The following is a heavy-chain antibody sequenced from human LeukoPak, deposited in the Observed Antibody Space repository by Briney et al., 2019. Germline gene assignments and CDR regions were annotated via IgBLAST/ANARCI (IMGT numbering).Heavy chain of an antibody. CDR1: GFTFSSYG. J-gene: IGHJ4*02. CDR2: IRYDGSNK. D-gene: IGHD1-26*01. Sequence: GGSLRLSCAASGFTFSSYGMHWVRQAPGKGLEWVAFIRYDGSNKYYADSVKGRFTISRDNSKNTLYLQMNSLRAEDTAVYYCAKGGSHLTYFDYWGQGTLVTVSS. CDR3: AKGGSHLTYFDY. V-gene: IGHV3-30*02.